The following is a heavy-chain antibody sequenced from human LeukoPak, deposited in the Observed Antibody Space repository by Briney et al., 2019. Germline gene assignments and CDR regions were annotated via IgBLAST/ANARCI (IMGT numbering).Heavy chain of an antibody. CDR1: GFTFSSYG. D-gene: IGHD6-13*01. Sequence: GGSLRLSCAASGFTFSSYGMHWVRRAPGKGLEWGAVIWYDGSNKYYADSVKGRFTISRDNSKNTLYLQMNSLRAEDTAVYYCARVRQQLVPAPYNWFDPWGQGTLVTVSS. V-gene: IGHV3-33*01. J-gene: IGHJ5*02. CDR2: IWYDGSNK. CDR3: ARVRQQLVPAPYNWFDP.